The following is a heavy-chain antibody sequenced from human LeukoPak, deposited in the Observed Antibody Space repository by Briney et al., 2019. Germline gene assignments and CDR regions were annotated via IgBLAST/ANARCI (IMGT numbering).Heavy chain of an antibody. V-gene: IGHV4-59*12. Sequence: SETLSLTCTVSGGSISTYYWSWIRQPPGKGLEWIGYIYYTGSTNYNPSLKSRVTISVDTSKNQFSLKLSSVTAADTAVYYCARGLITMVRGVIITGYYYYYMDVWGKGTTVTVSS. J-gene: IGHJ6*03. CDR3: ARGLITMVRGVIITGYYYYYMDV. D-gene: IGHD3-10*01. CDR1: GGSISTYY. CDR2: IYYTGST.